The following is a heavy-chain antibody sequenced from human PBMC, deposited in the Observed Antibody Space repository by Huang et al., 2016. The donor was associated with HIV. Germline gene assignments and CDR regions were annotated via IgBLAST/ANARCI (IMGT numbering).Heavy chain of an antibody. V-gene: IGHV1-18*04. J-gene: IGHJ4*02. Sequence: QVQLVQSGGEVKKPGASVKVSCKASDYTFTSYGISWVRQDPGQGLEWMGWISTNKGDTNYAQKFQGRVTMTTDTSTSTAYMELRSLRSDDTAVYYCGGSSGYWSFDYWGQGTLVTVSS. CDR3: GGSSGYWSFDY. D-gene: IGHD3-22*01. CDR2: ISTNKGDT. CDR1: DYTFTSYG.